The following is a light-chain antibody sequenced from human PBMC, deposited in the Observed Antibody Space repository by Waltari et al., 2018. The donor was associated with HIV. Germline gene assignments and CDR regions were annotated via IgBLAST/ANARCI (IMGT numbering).Light chain of an antibody. CDR2: KDT. CDR3: HSADGSATYV. V-gene: IGLV3-25*03. J-gene: IGLJ1*01. CDR1: ALPKQY. Sequence: SYELTQPPSVSVSPGQTARITCSGDALPKQYVYWYQQKPGQAPVLVIYKDTERPSGIPERFSGSSSGTTVTLTIRGVQAEDEADYYCHSADGSATYVFGTGTKVTVL.